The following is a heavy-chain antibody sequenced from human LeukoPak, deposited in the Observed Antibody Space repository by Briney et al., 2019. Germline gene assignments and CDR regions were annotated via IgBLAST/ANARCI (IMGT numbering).Heavy chain of an antibody. Sequence: ASVKVSCKASGYTFTSYGISWVRQAPGQGLEWMGCINANSGGTNYAQKFQGRVTMTRDTTISTAYMDLSRLRSDDTAVYYCARDHPYSSGWYGRVEALDLWGQGTTVTVSS. J-gene: IGHJ3*01. CDR2: INANSGGT. V-gene: IGHV1-2*02. CDR3: ARDHPYSSGWYGRVEALDL. CDR1: GYTFTSYG. D-gene: IGHD6-19*01.